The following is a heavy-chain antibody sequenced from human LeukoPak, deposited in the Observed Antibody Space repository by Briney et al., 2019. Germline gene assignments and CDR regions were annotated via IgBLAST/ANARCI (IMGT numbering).Heavy chain of an antibody. Sequence: SETLSLTCAVYGGSFSGYYWSWIRQPPGKGLEWIGEINHSGGTNYNPSLKSRVTISVDTSKNQFSLKLSSVTAADTAVYYCARHDYGGRFDYWGQGTLVTVSS. CDR1: GGSFSGYY. J-gene: IGHJ4*02. CDR2: INHSGGT. CDR3: ARHDYGGRFDY. D-gene: IGHD4-23*01. V-gene: IGHV4-34*01.